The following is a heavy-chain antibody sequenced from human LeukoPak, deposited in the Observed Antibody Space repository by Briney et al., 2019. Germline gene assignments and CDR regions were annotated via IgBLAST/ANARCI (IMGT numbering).Heavy chain of an antibody. CDR3: ARDQFAHTRHYYGSGIVGGESYYYYMDV. J-gene: IGHJ6*03. Sequence: PGGSLRLSCAASGFTFSSYWMSWVRQAPGKGLEWVANIKQDGSEKYYVDSVKGRFTISRDNAKNSLYLQMNSLRVEDTAVYYCARDQFAHTRHYYGSGIVGGESYYYYMDVWGKGTTVTVSS. CDR2: IKQDGSEK. CDR1: GFTFSSYW. V-gene: IGHV3-7*01. D-gene: IGHD3-10*01.